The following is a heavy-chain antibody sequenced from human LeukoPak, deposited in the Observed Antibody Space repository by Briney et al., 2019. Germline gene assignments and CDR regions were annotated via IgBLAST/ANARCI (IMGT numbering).Heavy chain of an antibody. J-gene: IGHJ6*02. CDR2: ISGSGGST. CDR3: AKSVAIYFYYGLDV. CDR1: GFTFSSYA. V-gene: IGHV3-23*01. D-gene: IGHD3-3*01. Sequence: PGGSLRLSCAASGFTFSSYAMSWVRQTLGKGLEWVSAISGSGGSTYYADSVKGRFTSRDNSKNTLFLQMNSLRVEDTAPYYCAKSVAIYFYYGLDVWGQGTTVTVSS.